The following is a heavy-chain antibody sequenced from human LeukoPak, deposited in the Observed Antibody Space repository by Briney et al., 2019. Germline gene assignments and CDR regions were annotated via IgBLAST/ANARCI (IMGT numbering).Heavy chain of an antibody. J-gene: IGHJ1*01. CDR2: ISYDGSNK. CDR1: GFTFSSYA. D-gene: IGHD6-19*01. Sequence: AGGSLRLSCAASGFTFSSYAMHWVRQAPGKGLEWVAVISYDGSNKYYADSVKGRFTTSRDNSKNTLFLQMNSLRAEDTAVYYCARDSSCSSGWYEVFGIWDFQHWGQGTLVTVSS. V-gene: IGHV3-30-3*01. CDR3: ARDSSCSSGWYEVFGIWDFQH.